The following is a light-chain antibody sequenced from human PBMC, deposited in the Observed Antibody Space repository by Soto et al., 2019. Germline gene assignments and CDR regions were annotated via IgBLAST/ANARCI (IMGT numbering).Light chain of an antibody. V-gene: IGKV3-11*01. Sequence: EIVLTQSPATLSLSPVERATPSCRASQSVSSNLAWYQQKPGQAPRLLIYGASTRATGIPARFSGSGSGTEFTLTISRLEPEDFAVYYCQQRSNWPPITFGQGTKVDIK. CDR2: GAS. CDR3: QQRSNWPPIT. J-gene: IGKJ1*01. CDR1: QSVSSN.